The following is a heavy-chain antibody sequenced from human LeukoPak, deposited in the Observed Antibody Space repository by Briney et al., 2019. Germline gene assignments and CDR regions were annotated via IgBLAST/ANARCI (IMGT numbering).Heavy chain of an antibody. D-gene: IGHD3-3*01. J-gene: IGHJ4*02. CDR2: IKQDRSEK. CDR1: GFTFTNYW. Sequence: GGSLRLSCAASGFTFTNYWMSWVRQAPGKGLELVANIKQDRSEKYYVDSVKGRFTISRDNAKNSLYLQMNSLRTEDTAVYYCARLREIPVFGVVTKSTSYFDYWGQGTLVTVSS. V-gene: IGHV3-7*01. CDR3: ARLREIPVFGVVTKSTSYFDY.